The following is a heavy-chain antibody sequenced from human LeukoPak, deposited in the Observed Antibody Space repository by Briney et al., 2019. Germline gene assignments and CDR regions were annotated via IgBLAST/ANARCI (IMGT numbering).Heavy chain of an antibody. CDR2: ISTSSSYI. CDR3: ARGHGQ. Sequence: GGSLRLSCAASGFTFSSYSMNWVRQAPGKGLEWVSSISTSSSYIYYADSVKGRFTTSRDTSKNTLYLQMNSLTAEDTAVYYCARGHGQWGQGTLVTVSS. V-gene: IGHV3-21*01. J-gene: IGHJ4*02. CDR1: GFTFSSYS.